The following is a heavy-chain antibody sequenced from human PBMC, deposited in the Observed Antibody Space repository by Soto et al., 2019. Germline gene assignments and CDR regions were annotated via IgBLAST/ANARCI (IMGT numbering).Heavy chain of an antibody. Sequence: ASVTVSCKASGYTFTGYYMHWVRQAPGQGLEWMGWINPNSGGTNYAQKFQGWVTMTRDTSISTAYMELSRLRSDDTAVYYCARANSYGFSYHLYYFDYWGQGTLVTVSS. V-gene: IGHV1-2*04. CDR2: INPNSGGT. D-gene: IGHD5-18*01. J-gene: IGHJ4*02. CDR3: ARANSYGFSYHLYYFDY. CDR1: GYTFTGYY.